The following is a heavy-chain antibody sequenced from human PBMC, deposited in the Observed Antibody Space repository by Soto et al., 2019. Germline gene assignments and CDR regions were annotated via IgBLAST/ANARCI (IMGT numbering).Heavy chain of an antibody. V-gene: IGHV1-69*01. CDR3: ARADCSGGSCDDYYYGMDV. Sequence: QVQLVQSGAEVKKPGSSVKVSCKASGGTFSSYAISWVRQAPGQGLEWMGGIIPIFGTANYAQKFQGRVTITADESTSNAYMGRGSLRSEDTAVYYCARADCSGGSCDDYYYGMDVWGQGTTVTVSS. CDR2: IIPIFGTA. D-gene: IGHD2-15*01. CDR1: GGTFSSYA. J-gene: IGHJ6*02.